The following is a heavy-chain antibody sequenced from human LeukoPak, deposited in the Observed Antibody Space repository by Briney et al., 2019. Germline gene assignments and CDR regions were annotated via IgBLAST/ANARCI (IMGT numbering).Heavy chain of an antibody. D-gene: IGHD6-25*01. V-gene: IGHV4-61*02. J-gene: IGHJ2*01. CDR3: ARQGGKGYFDL. CDR2: IYTSGST. Sequence: PSETLSLTCTVSGGSISSGSYYWSWIRQPAGKGLEWIGRIYTSGSTYYNPSLKSRVTISVDTSKNQFSLKLSSVTAADTAVYYCARQGGKGYFDLWGRGTLVTVSS. CDR1: GGSISSGSYY.